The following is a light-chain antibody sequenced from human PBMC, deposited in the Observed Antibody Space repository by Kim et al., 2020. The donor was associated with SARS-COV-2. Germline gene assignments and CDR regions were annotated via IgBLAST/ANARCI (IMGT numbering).Light chain of an antibody. Sequence: PPGEGATLSGRASQSVSDTYFAWYQQKPGQAPRLRIYGTFSRATGIPDRFSGSGSGTDFTLAITRLEPEDFAVYYCQQYQISPWTFGQGTKVDIK. V-gene: IGKV3-20*01. CDR1: QSVSDTY. CDR3: QQYQISPWT. CDR2: GTF. J-gene: IGKJ1*01.